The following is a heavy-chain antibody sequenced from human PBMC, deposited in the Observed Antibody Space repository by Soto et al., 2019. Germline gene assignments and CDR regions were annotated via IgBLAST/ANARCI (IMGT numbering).Heavy chain of an antibody. D-gene: IGHD3-16*01. CDR1: DGSISSYY. V-gene: IGHV4-59*01. CDR2: IYYSGST. CDR3: ARRYGGNFDY. Sequence: SETLSLTCTVSDGSISSYYWSWIRQPPGKGLEWIGYIYYSGSTNYNPSLKSRVTISVDTSKNQFSLKLSSVTTADTAVYYCARRYGGNFDYWGQGTLVTVSS. J-gene: IGHJ4*02.